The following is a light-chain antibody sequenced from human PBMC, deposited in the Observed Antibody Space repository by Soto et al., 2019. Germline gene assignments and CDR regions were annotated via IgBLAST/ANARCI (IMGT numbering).Light chain of an antibody. CDR3: QQYNQWPVT. Sequence: EIVLTQSPATLSVSPGERATLSCKASENVNRNLAWYQQTPGQAPRLLIFGASTRAAGVPARVSGSGSVTDFPLTISSLQSEDGGLYYCQQYNQWPVTFGPGTKVDIK. J-gene: IGKJ3*01. CDR1: ENVNRN. V-gene: IGKV3-15*01. CDR2: GAS.